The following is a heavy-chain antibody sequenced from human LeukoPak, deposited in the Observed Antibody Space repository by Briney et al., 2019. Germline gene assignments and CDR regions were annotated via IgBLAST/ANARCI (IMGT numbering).Heavy chain of an antibody. Sequence: GESLKISCKGSAYSFTSYWIGWVRQMPGKGLEWMGIICPGDSDTRYSPSFQGQVTISADKSISTAYLQWSSLKASDTAMYYCARHSGSGRATYYYYGMDVWGQGTTVTVSS. CDR3: ARHSGSGRATYYYYGMDV. CDR1: AYSFTSYW. V-gene: IGHV5-51*01. J-gene: IGHJ6*02. D-gene: IGHD6-19*01. CDR2: ICPGDSDT.